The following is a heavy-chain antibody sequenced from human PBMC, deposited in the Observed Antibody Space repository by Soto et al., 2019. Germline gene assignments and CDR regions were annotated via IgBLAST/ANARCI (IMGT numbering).Heavy chain of an antibody. Sequence: PSETLSLTCTVSGGSISSSSYYWGWIRQPPGKGLEWIGSIYYSGSTYYNPSLKSRVTISVDTSKNQFSLKLSSVTAADTAVYYCAGNYYDSSGYGSPKPYYYYGMDVWGQGTTVTVSS. J-gene: IGHJ6*02. CDR2: IYYSGST. V-gene: IGHV4-39*01. D-gene: IGHD3-22*01. CDR3: AGNYYDSSGYGSPKPYYYYGMDV. CDR1: GGSISSSSYY.